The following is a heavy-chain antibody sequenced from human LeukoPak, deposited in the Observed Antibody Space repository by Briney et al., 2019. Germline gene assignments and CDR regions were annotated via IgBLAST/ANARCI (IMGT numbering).Heavy chain of an antibody. V-gene: IGHV1-2*06. J-gene: IGHJ6*02. CDR3: AREYQLLNQYYYYGMDV. D-gene: IGHD2-2*02. CDR2: INPSSGGT. CDR1: GYTFTGYY. Sequence: ASVKVSCKASGYTFTGYYMHWVRQAPGQGLEWMGRINPSSGGTNYAQKFQGRVTMTRDTSISTAYMELSRLRSDDTAVYYCAREYQLLNQYYYYGMDVWGQGTTVTVSS.